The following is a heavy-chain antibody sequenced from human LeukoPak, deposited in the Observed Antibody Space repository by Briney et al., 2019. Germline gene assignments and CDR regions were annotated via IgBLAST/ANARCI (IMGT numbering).Heavy chain of an antibody. D-gene: IGHD2-2*01. V-gene: IGHV1-2*02. CDR2: INPNDGGT. Sequence: ASVTVSFKGAGYTFTDYYMHWVRQAPGQGLEWMGWINPNDGGTNYAQKFPGRVTMTRDTSIRTAHMDVSRLLSAAPAVYYCARVNFLYCSSSTCLFDYWGQGTLVTVSS. CDR3: ARVNFLYCSSSTCLFDY. J-gene: IGHJ4*02. CDR1: GYTFTDYY.